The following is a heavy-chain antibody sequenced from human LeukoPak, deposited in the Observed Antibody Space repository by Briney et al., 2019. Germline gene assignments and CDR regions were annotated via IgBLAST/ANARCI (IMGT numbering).Heavy chain of an antibody. CDR1: GFTFSSYA. CDR3: AKAGNYDYVWGSYRPTPFY. J-gene: IGHJ4*02. Sequence: PGGSLRLSRAASGFTFSSYAMSWVRQAPGKGLEWVSAISGSGGSTYYADSVKGRFTISRDNSKNTLYLQMNSLRAEDTAVYYCAKAGNYDYVWGSYRPTPFYWGQGTLVTVSS. V-gene: IGHV3-23*01. D-gene: IGHD3-16*02. CDR2: ISGSGGST.